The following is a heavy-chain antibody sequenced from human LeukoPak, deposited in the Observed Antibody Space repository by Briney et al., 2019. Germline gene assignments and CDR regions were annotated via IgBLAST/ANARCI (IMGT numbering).Heavy chain of an antibody. CDR3: ARSQGSGSYGLDWFDP. J-gene: IGHJ5*02. Sequence: GGSLRLSCAASGFTVSSNYMSWVRQAPGKGLEWVSVIYSGGSTYYADSVKGRFTISRDNSKNTLYLQMNSLRAEDTAVYYCARSQGSGSYGLDWFDPWGQGTLVTVSS. V-gene: IGHV3-53*01. CDR2: IYSGGST. CDR1: GFTVSSNY. D-gene: IGHD6-6*01.